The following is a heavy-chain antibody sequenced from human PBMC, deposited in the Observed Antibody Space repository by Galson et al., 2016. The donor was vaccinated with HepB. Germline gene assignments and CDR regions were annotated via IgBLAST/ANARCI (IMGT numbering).Heavy chain of an antibody. CDR3: ARAALRGRDGLDV. CDR2: IGGAGDA. Sequence: SLRLSCAASGFNFNTYDLHWVRQSPGKGLEWVSSIGGAGDAYYSDSVRGRFSVSRDNDKRSLYLQMNSLRAGDTAVYYCARAALRGRDGLDVWGQGTVVNVS. V-gene: IGHV3-13*04. J-gene: IGHJ3*01. D-gene: IGHD3-16*01. CDR1: GFNFNTYD.